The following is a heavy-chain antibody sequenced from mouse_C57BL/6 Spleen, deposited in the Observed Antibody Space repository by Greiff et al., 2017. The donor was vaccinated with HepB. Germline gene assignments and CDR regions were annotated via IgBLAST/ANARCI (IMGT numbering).Heavy chain of an antibody. V-gene: IGHV1-55*01. Sequence: VQLQQSGAELVKPGASVKMSCKASGYTFTSYWITWVKQRPGQGLEWIGDIYPGSGSTNYNEKFKSKATLTVDTSSSTAYMQLSSLTSEDSAVYYCARGGPNYYGSSYVYWGQGTLVTVSA. CDR3: ARGGPNYYGSSYVY. CDR2: IYPGSGST. J-gene: IGHJ3*01. CDR1: GYTFTSYW. D-gene: IGHD1-1*01.